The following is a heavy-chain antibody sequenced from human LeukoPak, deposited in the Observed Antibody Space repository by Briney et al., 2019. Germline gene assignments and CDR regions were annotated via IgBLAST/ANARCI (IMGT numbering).Heavy chain of an antibody. Sequence: PGRSLRLSCAASGFTFSSYGMHWVRQAPGKGLEWVAFIRYDGSNKYYADSVKGRFTISRDNSKNTLYLQMNSLRAEDTAVYYCAKGTYDSSGSYWGQGTLVTVSS. V-gene: IGHV3-30*02. J-gene: IGHJ4*02. CDR3: AKGTYDSSGSY. CDR2: IRYDGSNK. CDR1: GFTFSSYG. D-gene: IGHD3-22*01.